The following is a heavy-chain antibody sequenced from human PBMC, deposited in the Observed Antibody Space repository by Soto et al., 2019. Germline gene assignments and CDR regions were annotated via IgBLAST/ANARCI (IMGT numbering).Heavy chain of an antibody. V-gene: IGHV1-69*13. CDR3: AKSLPGTYADDSSGYTFDC. J-gene: IGHJ4*02. CDR2: IIPIFGTA. D-gene: IGHD3-22*01. Sequence: SGKVSCKASGGTFSSYAISWVRQAPGQGLEWMGGIIPIFGTANYAQKFQGRVTITADESTSTAYMELSSLRSEDTAVYYCAKSLPGTYADDSSGYTFDCGGQGTLVTSPS. CDR1: GGTFSSYA.